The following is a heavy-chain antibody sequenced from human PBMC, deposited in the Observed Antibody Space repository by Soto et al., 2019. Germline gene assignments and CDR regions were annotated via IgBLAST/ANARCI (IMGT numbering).Heavy chain of an antibody. CDR2: IYYSGST. Sequence: TLSLTCTVSGGSISSYYWSWIRQPPGKGLEWIGYIYYSGSTNYNPSLKSRVTISVDTSKNQFSLKLNSMTAADTAVYYCARHNYGSGSTYFDYWGQGILVTVSS. CDR3: ARHNYGSGSTYFDY. CDR1: GGSISSYY. D-gene: IGHD3-10*01. J-gene: IGHJ4*02. V-gene: IGHV4-59*08.